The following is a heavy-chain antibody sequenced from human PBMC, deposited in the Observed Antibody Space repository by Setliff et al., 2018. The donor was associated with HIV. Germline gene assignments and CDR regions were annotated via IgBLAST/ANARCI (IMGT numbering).Heavy chain of an antibody. CDR1: GYSISRGYY. CDR2: IFHTGSF. J-gene: IGHJ4*02. D-gene: IGHD6-19*01. CDR3: AREGEAVSAWYPVG. V-gene: IGHV4-38-2*02. Sequence: SETLSLTCTVAGYSISRGYYWGWIRQSPGKTLEGIGSIFHTGSFSYNPSLRSRVAMSVDTSKNQFSLNLNSVTAADTAVYYCAREGEAVSAWYPVGWGQGTLVTVSS.